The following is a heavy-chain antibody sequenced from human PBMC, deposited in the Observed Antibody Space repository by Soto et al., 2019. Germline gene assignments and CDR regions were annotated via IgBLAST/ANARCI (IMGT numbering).Heavy chain of an antibody. CDR1: GGTFSSYA. Sequence: QVQLVQSGAEVKKPGSSVKVSCKASGGTFSSYAISWVRQAPGQGLEWMGGIIPIFGTANYAQKFQGRVTITADESTSTAYMELSGLRSEDTAVYYCAREDIVVVVAATRPYYYYGMEVWGQGTTVTVS. J-gene: IGHJ6*02. CDR3: AREDIVVVVAATRPYYYYGMEV. D-gene: IGHD2-15*01. V-gene: IGHV1-69*01. CDR2: IIPIFGTA.